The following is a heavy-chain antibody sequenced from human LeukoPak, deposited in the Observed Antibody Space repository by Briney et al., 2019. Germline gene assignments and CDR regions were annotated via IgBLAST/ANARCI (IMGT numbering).Heavy chain of an antibody. D-gene: IGHD2/OR15-2a*01. CDR2: ISDIGSI. CDR3: AGHHPRNTVDF. J-gene: IGHJ4*02. CDR1: GGSFSGYY. Sequence: PSETLSLTCAVYGGSFSGYYWSWIRQPPGKGLEWIAYISDIGSINYNPSLKSRVTISLDTSKNQFSLKLSSVTAADTAVYYCAGHHPRNTVDFWGQGTLVAVSS. V-gene: IGHV4-59*08.